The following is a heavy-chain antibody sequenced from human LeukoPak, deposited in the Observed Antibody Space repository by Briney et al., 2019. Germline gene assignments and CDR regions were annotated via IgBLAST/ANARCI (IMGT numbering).Heavy chain of an antibody. Sequence: GASVRVSCKASGYTFTSYGISWVRQAPGQGLEWMGWISAYNGNTNYAQKLQGRVTMTTDTSTSTAYMELRSLRSDDTAVYYCARGVYSSSWYPSNYYYYYMDVWGKGTTVTVSS. CDR3: ARGVYSSSWYPSNYYYYYMDV. D-gene: IGHD6-13*01. CDR1: GYTFTSYG. J-gene: IGHJ6*03. V-gene: IGHV1-18*01. CDR2: ISAYNGNT.